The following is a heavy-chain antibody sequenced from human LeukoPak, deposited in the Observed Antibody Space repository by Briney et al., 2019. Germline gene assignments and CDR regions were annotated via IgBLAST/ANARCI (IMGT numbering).Heavy chain of an antibody. CDR1: GFSLSNYA. J-gene: IGHJ4*02. V-gene: IGHV3-23*01. Sequence: GGSLRLSCAASGFSLSNYAMAWVRQAPGKGLEWVSGISGSGDSTNADPAKGRFTISRDSSKNTLFLQMHSLRAEDTAVYYCATDYAPYVWGSYFDYWGQGTLVTVSS. D-gene: IGHD3-16*01. CDR3: ATDYAPYVWGSYFDY. CDR2: ISGSGDST.